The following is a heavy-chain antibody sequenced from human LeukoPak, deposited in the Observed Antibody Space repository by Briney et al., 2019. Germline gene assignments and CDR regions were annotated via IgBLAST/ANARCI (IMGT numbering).Heavy chain of an antibody. J-gene: IGHJ4*02. Sequence: PSETLSLTCAVYGGSFSGYYWSWIRQPPGKGLEWIGEINHSGSTNYNPSLKSRVTIPVDTSKNQFSLKLSSVTAADTAVYYCARASITMIVVVLDYWGQGTLVTVS. CDR2: INHSGST. CDR1: GGSFSGYY. V-gene: IGHV4-34*01. D-gene: IGHD3-22*01. CDR3: ARASITMIVVVLDY.